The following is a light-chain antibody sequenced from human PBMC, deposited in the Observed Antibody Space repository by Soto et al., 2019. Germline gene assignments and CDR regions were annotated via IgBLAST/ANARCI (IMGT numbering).Light chain of an antibody. J-gene: IGKJ1*01. Sequence: DIPMTQSPSTLSASVGDRVTITCRASQIISNWLAWYQQKPGKAPNLLIYKASSLESGVPSRLSGSGSGTEFTLTITSLQPDDFATYYCQQYKSYSRTFGQGTKVEIK. CDR1: QIISNW. CDR3: QQYKSYSRT. V-gene: IGKV1-5*03. CDR2: KAS.